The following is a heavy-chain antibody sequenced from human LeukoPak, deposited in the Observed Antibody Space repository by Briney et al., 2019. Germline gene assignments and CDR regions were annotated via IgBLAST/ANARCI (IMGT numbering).Heavy chain of an antibody. CDR1: GFTFSSYS. Sequence: GGSLRLSCAASGFTFSSYSMNWVRQAPGKGLEWVSSISSSSSYIYYADSVKGRFTISRDNAKNSLYLQMNSLRAEDTAVYYCARDLRFCSSTSCYDYYYYGTDVWGQGTTVTVSS. J-gene: IGHJ6*02. CDR2: ISSSSSYI. D-gene: IGHD2-2*01. V-gene: IGHV3-21*01. CDR3: ARDLRFCSSTSCYDYYYYGTDV.